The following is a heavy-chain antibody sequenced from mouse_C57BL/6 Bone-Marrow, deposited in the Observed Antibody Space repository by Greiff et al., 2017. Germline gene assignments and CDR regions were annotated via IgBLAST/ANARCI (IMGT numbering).Heavy chain of an antibody. Sequence: EVKLVESGGDLVKPGGSLKFSCAASGFTFSSYCMSWVRQTPYKRLEWVATISSGGSYTYYPDRVKGRFTIPRDNAKNTLYLHISSLKSEDTAMYYCARGTIYGGRAWFAYWGQGTLVTVSA. J-gene: IGHJ3*01. CDR3: ARGTIYGGRAWFAY. CDR1: GFTFSSYC. CDR2: ISSGGSYT. V-gene: IGHV5-6*02. D-gene: IGHD1-1*02.